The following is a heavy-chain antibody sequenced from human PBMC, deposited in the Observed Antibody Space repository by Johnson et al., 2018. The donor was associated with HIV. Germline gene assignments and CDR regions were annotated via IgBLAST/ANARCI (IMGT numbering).Heavy chain of an antibody. V-gene: IGHV3-20*04. J-gene: IGHJ3*02. CDR1: GFTFSNAW. CDR3: AREAGSSLSFDI. D-gene: IGHD6-13*01. CDR2: INWNGGSR. Sequence: GGLVKPAGSLRLSCAASGFTFSNAWMNWVRQAPGKGLEWVSGINWNGGSRGYAGSVKGRFTISRDNAKNFLYLQMNGLRAEDTALYYCAREAGSSLSFDIWGQGTMVTVSS.